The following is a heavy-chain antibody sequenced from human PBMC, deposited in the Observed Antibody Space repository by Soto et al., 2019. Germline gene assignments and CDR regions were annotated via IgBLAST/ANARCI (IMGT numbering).Heavy chain of an antibody. J-gene: IGHJ1*01. D-gene: IGHD1-20*01. CDR2: IIPLLGIT. Sequence: ASVKVSCKASGGTFSGYAINWVRQAPGQGLEWMGGIIPLLGITDYGQKFQGRITIAADESTGTAYMDLRGLRSEDTAVYYCARDPRSITGTTSSEDFQHWGQGTPVTVSS. CDR1: GGTFSGYA. V-gene: IGHV1-69*13. CDR3: ARDPRSITGTTSSEDFQH.